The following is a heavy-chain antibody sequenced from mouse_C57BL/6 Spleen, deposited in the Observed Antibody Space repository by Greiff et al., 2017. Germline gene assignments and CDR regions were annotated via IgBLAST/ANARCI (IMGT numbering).Heavy chain of an antibody. CDR1: GYAFSSSW. D-gene: IGHD1-3*01. CDR3: ARWGVSGMVPGY. CDR2: IYPGNGDT. V-gene: IGHV1-82*01. Sequence: VKLMESGPELVKPGASVKISCKASGYAFSSSWMNWVKQRPGKGLEWIGRIYPGNGDTNYNGKFKGKATLTADKSSSTAYMQLSSLTSEDSAVYFCARWGVSGMVPGYWGQGTLVTVSA. J-gene: IGHJ3*01.